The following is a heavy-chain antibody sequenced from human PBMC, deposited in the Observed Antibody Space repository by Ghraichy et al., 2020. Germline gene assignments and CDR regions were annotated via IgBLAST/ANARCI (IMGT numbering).Heavy chain of an antibody. J-gene: IGHJ5*02. CDR1: GFTFSSYW. Sequence: GESLNISCAASGFTFSSYWMSWVRQAPGKGLEWVANIKQDGSEKYYVDSVKGRFTISRDNAKNSLYLQMNSLRAEDTAVYYCAREVQTTVTKRENWFDPWGQGTLVTVSS. CDR3: AREVQTTVTKRENWFDP. CDR2: IKQDGSEK. V-gene: IGHV3-7*03. D-gene: IGHD4-17*01.